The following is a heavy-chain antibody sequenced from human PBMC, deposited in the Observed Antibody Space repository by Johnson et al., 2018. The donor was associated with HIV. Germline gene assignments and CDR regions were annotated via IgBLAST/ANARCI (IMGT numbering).Heavy chain of an antibody. CDR1: GFTFSSYA. J-gene: IGHJ3*02. D-gene: IGHD2-8*01. V-gene: IGHV3-33*08. CDR2: IWYDGSNK. CDR3: TTPGCTRGVFAFDI. Sequence: QEQLVESGGGVVQPGRSLRLSCAASGFTFSSYAMPWVRQAPGKGLEWVAVIWYDGSNKYYADSVKGRITISRDNSKNTLYLQMNSLKTEDTAVYYCTTPGCTRGVFAFDIWGQGTMVTVSS.